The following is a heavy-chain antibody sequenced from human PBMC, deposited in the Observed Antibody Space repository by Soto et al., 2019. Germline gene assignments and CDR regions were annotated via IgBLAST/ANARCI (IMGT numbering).Heavy chain of an antibody. J-gene: IGHJ5*02. V-gene: IGHV4-59*01. D-gene: IGHD3-10*01. Sequence: SETLSLTCTVSGGSISSYYWSWIRQPPGKGLEWIGYIYYSGSTNYNPSLKSRVTISVDTSKNQFSLKLSSVTAADTAVYYCARDYYGSGSYYNKRGVGWFDPWGQGTLVTVSS. CDR2: IYYSGST. CDR3: ARDYYGSGSYYNKRGVGWFDP. CDR1: GGSISSYY.